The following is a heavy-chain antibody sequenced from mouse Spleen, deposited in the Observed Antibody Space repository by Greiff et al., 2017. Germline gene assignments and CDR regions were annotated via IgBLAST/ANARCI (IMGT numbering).Heavy chain of an antibody. V-gene: IGHV1-72*01. CDR3: ARERELGRYYFDY. D-gene: IGHD4-1*01. Sequence: VQLQQSGAELVKPGASVKLSCKASGYTFTSYWMHWVKQRPGRGLEWIGRIDPNSGGSKSNEKFKSKATLTVDKPSTTDYMHLRSLTSEDSAVYYYARERELGRYYFDYWGQGTTLTVSS. J-gene: IGHJ2*01. CDR2: IDPNSGGS. CDR1: GYTFTSYW.